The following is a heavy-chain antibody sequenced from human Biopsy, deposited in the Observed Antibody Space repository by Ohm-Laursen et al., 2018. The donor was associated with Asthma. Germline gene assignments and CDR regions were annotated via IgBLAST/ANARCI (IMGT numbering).Heavy chain of an antibody. V-gene: IGHV4-59*13. D-gene: IGHD6-19*01. J-gene: IGHJ4*02. CDR3: VRAVRNEQWLAPFDY. CDR2: VYWTGSA. CDR1: AGSLSSFY. Sequence: SETLSLTCSVYAGSLSSFYWSWIRPSPGKGLEWMGYVYWTGSANYNPSLKSRITMSVDTSKNRMFLELTSVTAADTAIYYCVRAVRNEQWLAPFDYWGQGKPVTVSS.